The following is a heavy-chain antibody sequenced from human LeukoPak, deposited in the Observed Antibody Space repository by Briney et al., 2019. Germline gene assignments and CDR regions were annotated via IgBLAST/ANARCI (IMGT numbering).Heavy chain of an antibody. D-gene: IGHD3-10*01. CDR1: GGSFSGYY. J-gene: IGHJ4*02. V-gene: IGHV4-34*01. CDR3: ARDTITMVRGGTFDY. CDR2: INHSGST. Sequence: PSETLSLTCAVYGGSFSGYYWSWIRQPPGKGLEWIGEINHSGSTNYNPSLKSRVTISVDTPKNQFSLKLSSVTAADTAVYYCARDTITMVRGGTFDYWGQGTLVTVSS.